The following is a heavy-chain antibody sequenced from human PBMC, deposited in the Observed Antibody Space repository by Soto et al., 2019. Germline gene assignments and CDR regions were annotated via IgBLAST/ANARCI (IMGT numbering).Heavy chain of an antibody. D-gene: IGHD6-19*01. J-gene: IGHJ4*02. CDR3: ATGGRQWLVTSAFNY. CDR1: GFTFSDYA. CDR2: VSHDGRNT. V-gene: IGHV3-30*03. Sequence: VQLVESGGGVVQPGRSLRLSCAASGFTFSDYAMHWVRQAPGKGLEWVAVVSHDGRNTHYADSVKGRFTISRDSSKNPVPLEMNSMRAEDTAVYYCATGGRQWLVTSAFNYWGQGALVTVSS.